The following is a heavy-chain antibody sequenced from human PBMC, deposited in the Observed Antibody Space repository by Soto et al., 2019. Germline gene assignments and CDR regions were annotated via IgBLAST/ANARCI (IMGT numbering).Heavy chain of an antibody. J-gene: IGHJ6*01. CDR3: VGPIPSGKNYGRGR. V-gene: IGHV3-53*01. Sequence: VGSLRLSCSSSVLPVSTNYMSCVRQSPGKGLEWVSVIYNDGKTYYADSVKGRFTISRDASKNTLHLQMDSLRDEDTAVYYCVGPIPSGKNYGRGRWGQGTRVIVSS. CDR1: VLPVSTNY. D-gene: IGHD3-16*01. CDR2: IYNDGKT.